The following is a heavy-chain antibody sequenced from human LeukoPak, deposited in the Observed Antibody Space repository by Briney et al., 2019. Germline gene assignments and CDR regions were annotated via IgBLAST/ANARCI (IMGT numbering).Heavy chain of an antibody. J-gene: IGHJ4*02. CDR3: ARGQNYYGSGSSDY. Sequence: ASVKVSCKASGYTFTSYDINWVRQATGQGLEWKGWMNPNSGNTGYAQKFQGRVTMTRNTSISTAYMELSSLRSEDTAVYYCARGQNYYGSGSSDYWGQGTLVTVSS. CDR1: GYTFTSYD. V-gene: IGHV1-8*01. CDR2: MNPNSGNT. D-gene: IGHD3-10*01.